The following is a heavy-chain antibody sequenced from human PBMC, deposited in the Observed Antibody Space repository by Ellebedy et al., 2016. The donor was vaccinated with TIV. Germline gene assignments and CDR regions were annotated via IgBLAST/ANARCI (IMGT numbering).Heavy chain of an antibody. CDR1: GGSISSGDYY. V-gene: IGHV4-30-4*01. D-gene: IGHD3-22*01. CDR2: IYYSGST. CDR3: ARVPHYYDSSGYYYPYYGMDV. J-gene: IGHJ6*02. Sequence: SETLSLXCTVSGGSISSGDYYWSWIRQPPGKGLEWIGYIYYSGSTYYNPSLKSRVTISVDTSKNQFSLKLSSVTAADTAVYYCARVPHYYDSSGYYYPYYGMDVWGQGTTVTVSS.